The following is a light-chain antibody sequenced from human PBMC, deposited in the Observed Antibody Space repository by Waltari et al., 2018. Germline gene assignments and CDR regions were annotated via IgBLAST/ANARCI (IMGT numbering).Light chain of an antibody. J-gene: IGKJ3*01. Sequence: DIVMTQSPECLVVSLGERATINCKSSQDVTNSLSWYKQQPGQPPELLIYWASTRESGVPDRFSGSGFGTDFTLTIRSLQAEDVAVYYCLQHYTTPFTFGPGTREDI. V-gene: IGKV4-1*01. CDR3: LQHYTTPFT. CDR2: WAS. CDR1: QDVTNS.